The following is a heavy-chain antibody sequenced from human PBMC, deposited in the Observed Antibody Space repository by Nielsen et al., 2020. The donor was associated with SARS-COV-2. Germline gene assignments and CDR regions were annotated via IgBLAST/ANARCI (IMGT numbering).Heavy chain of an antibody. CDR3: ARDCSCGLGSSPSYYFDY. V-gene: IGHV4-30-2*01. D-gene: IGHD7-27*01. CDR1: GGSISSGGYS. CDR2: IYQSGST. Sequence: SETLSLTCAVSGGSISSGGYSWSWIRQPPGKGLEWIGYIYQSGSTYYNPSLKSRVTISVDRSKNQFSLKLSSVTAADTAVYYCARDCSCGLGSSPSYYFDYWGQGTLVTVSS. J-gene: IGHJ4*02.